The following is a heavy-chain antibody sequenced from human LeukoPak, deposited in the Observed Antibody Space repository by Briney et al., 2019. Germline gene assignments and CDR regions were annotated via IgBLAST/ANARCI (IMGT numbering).Heavy chain of an antibody. D-gene: IGHD6-13*01. Sequence: ASVKVSCKVSGYTLTELSMHWVRQAPGKGLEWMGGFDPEDGETIYAQKFQGRVTMTEDTSTDTAYMELSSLRSEDTAVYYCARGRLIAAPGNYYFDYWGQGTLVTVSS. J-gene: IGHJ4*02. V-gene: IGHV1-24*01. CDR2: FDPEDGET. CDR1: GYTLTELS. CDR3: ARGRLIAAPGNYYFDY.